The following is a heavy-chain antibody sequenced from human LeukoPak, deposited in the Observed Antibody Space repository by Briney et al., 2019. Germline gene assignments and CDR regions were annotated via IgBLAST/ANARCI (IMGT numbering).Heavy chain of an antibody. V-gene: IGHV5-51*01. Sequence: GESLKISCKGSGYSFTNYWIGRVRQMPGKGLEWMGIIYPGDSDTRYSPSFQGQVTISADKSVSTAYLQWSSLKASDTAMYYCARAIGYTSGWFESWGQGTLVSVSS. CDR1: GYSFTNYW. CDR3: ARAIGYTSGWFES. D-gene: IGHD6-19*01. CDR2: IYPGDSDT. J-gene: IGHJ5*01.